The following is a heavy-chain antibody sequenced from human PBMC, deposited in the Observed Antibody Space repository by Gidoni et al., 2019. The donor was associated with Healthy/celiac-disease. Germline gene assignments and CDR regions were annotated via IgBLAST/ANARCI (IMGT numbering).Heavy chain of an antibody. CDR3: ARHKPFDTAMVGP. CDR1: GYSFTSYW. J-gene: IGHJ5*02. Sequence: EVQLVQSGAEVKKPGESLRISCTGSGYSFTSYWITWVRQMPGKGLEWMGRIDPSDSYTNYSPSFQGHCILSVDKSISTAYLQWSSLKASDTAMYYCARHKPFDTAMVGPWGQGTLVTVSS. CDR2: IDPSDSYT. D-gene: IGHD5-18*01. V-gene: IGHV5-10-1*03.